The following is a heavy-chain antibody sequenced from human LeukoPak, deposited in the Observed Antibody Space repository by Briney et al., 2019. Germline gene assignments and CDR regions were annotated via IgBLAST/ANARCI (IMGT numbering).Heavy chain of an antibody. CDR2: ISGSGGST. CDR3: AKDHGSGWYPAYYFDY. Sequence: PGGSLRLSCAASGFTFSSYAMSWVRQAPGKGLEWVSAISGSGGSTYYADSVKGRFTISRDNSKNTLYLQMNSLRAEDTAVYYCAKDHGSGWYPAYYFDYWGQGTLVTVSS. J-gene: IGHJ4*02. D-gene: IGHD6-19*01. CDR1: GFTFSSYA. V-gene: IGHV3-23*01.